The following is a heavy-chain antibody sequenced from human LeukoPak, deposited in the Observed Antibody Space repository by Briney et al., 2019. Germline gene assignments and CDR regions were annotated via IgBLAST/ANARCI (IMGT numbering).Heavy chain of an antibody. CDR2: INHSGST. J-gene: IGHJ3*02. Sequence: SETLSLTCTVSGGSISSYYWSWIRQPPGKGLEWIGEINHSGSTNYNPSLKSRVTISVDTSKNQFSLKLSSVTAADTAVYYCARWYSSRPDAFDIWGQGTMVTVSS. CDR1: GGSISSYY. V-gene: IGHV4-34*01. CDR3: ARWYSSRPDAFDI. D-gene: IGHD6-13*01.